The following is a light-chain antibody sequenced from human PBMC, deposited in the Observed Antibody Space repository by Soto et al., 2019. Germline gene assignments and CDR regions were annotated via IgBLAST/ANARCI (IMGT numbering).Light chain of an antibody. CDR3: QQYNKWPLT. CDR2: GAS. Sequence: EIVMTQSPVTLSVSPGERATHSCRASQSVSSNLAWYQQEPGQAPRLLIYGASTRATGIPARFSGSGSGTEFTLTISSLQSEDFAVYYCQQYNKWPLTFGGGTKVEIK. J-gene: IGKJ4*01. V-gene: IGKV3-15*01. CDR1: QSVSSN.